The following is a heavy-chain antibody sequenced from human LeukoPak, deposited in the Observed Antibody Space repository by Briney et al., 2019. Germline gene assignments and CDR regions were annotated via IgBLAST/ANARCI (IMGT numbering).Heavy chain of an antibody. CDR2: IYYSGST. V-gene: IGHV4-59*01. J-gene: IGHJ5*02. D-gene: IGHD6-13*01. Sequence: SETLSLTCTVSGGFKGSYYWSWMRQPPGKGLEWIGYIYYSGSTNYNPSLKSRVTISVDTSKNQFSLKLSSVTAADTAVYYCAREGSSSWYTWFDPWGQGTLVTVSS. CDR1: GGFKGSYY. CDR3: AREGSSSWYTWFDP.